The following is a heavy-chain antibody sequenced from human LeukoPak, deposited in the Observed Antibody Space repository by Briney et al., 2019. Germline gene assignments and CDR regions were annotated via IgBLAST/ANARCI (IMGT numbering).Heavy chain of an antibody. CDR2: IIPILGIA. CDR3: ARVVAAASDAFDI. Sequence: SVKVSCKASGGTFSSYAISWVRQAPGQGLEWMGRIIPILGIANYAQKFQGRVTITADKSTSTAYMELSSLRSEDTAVYYCARVVAAASDAFDIWGQGTMVTVSS. CDR1: GGTFSSYA. D-gene: IGHD2-2*01. V-gene: IGHV1-69*04. J-gene: IGHJ3*02.